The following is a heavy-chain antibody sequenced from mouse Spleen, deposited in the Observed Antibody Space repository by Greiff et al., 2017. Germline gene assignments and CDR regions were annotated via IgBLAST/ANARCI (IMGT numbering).Heavy chain of an antibody. D-gene: IGHD1-1*01. CDR1: GYSITSGYY. CDR3: AREERFLDY. J-gene: IGHJ2*01. CDR2: ISYDGSN. V-gene: IGHV3-6*01. Sequence: EVKLQESGPGLVKPSQSLSLTCSVTGYSITSGYYWNWIRQFPGNKLEWMGYISYDGSNNYNPSLKNRISITRDTSKNQFFLKLNSVTTEDTATYYCAREERFLDYWGQGTTLTVSS.